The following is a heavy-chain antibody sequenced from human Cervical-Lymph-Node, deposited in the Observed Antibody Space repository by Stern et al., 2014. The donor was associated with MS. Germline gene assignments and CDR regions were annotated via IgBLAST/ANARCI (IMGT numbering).Heavy chain of an antibody. CDR2: IAWDDDK. Sequence: QVTLRESGPALVKPTQTLTLTCTFSGFSLSTSGMCVSWIRQPPGKALEWLALIAWDDDKYYSTSLKTRLTISKDTSKNQVVLTMTNMDPVDTATYYCARIRAVAGTGTGYFFDYWGQGTLVTVSS. D-gene: IGHD6-19*01. CDR3: ARIRAVAGTGTGYFFDY. J-gene: IGHJ4*02. CDR1: GFSLSTSGMC. V-gene: IGHV2-70*01.